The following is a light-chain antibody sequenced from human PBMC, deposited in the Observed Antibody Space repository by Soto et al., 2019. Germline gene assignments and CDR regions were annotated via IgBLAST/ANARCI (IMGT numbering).Light chain of an antibody. Sequence: DIQMTQSPSTLSASVGDRVTITCRARQTISIWLAWYQQKPGKAPKLLIYDASILESGVPSRFSGSGSGTEFTLTISSLQPDDFATYYCQQYYSYSWTFGQGTKVDIK. CDR1: QTISIW. CDR2: DAS. V-gene: IGKV1-5*01. CDR3: QQYYSYSWT. J-gene: IGKJ1*01.